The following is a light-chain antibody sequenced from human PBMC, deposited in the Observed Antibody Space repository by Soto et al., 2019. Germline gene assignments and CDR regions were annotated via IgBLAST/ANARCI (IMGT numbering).Light chain of an antibody. J-gene: IGKJ4*01. CDR3: QQYTVYPLT. Sequence: DIQMTQSPSTLSASVGDRVTITCRSSQSITTWLAWYQQKPGRAPKLLISKTSSLRSGVPSRFSGSGSGTDFTLTISSLQPNDFETYYCQQYTVYPLTFGGGTKVDI. CDR2: KTS. CDR1: QSITTW. V-gene: IGKV1-5*03.